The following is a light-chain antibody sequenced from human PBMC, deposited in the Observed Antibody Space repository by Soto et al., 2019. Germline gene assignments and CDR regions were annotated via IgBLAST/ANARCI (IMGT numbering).Light chain of an antibody. V-gene: IGKV1-39*01. CDR2: STS. J-gene: IGKJ1*01. CDR1: QTINNN. Sequence: DIQMTQSPSSLSAFVGDRVTITCRASQTINNNLNWHQQKPGRAPKLLIYSTSSLQSGVPSRFSGSGSGTDFTLTINSLQPEDFATYYCQQSYSTPWTFGQGTKVDIK. CDR3: QQSYSTPWT.